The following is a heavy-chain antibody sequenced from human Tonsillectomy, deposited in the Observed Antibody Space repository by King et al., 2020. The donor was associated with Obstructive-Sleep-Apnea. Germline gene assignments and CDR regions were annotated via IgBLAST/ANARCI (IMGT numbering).Heavy chain of an antibody. CDR2: INPNSGGT. V-gene: IGHV1-2*04. D-gene: IGHD2-15*01. Sequence: QLVQSGAEVKKPGASVKVSCKASGYTFTGYYMHWVRQAPGQGLEWMGWINPNSGGTNYAQKFQGWVTMTRDTSISTAYMELSRLRSDDTAVYYCAVVVAATPHEGYGMDVWGQGTTVTVSS. CDR3: AVVVAATPHEGYGMDV. J-gene: IGHJ6*02. CDR1: GYTFTGYY.